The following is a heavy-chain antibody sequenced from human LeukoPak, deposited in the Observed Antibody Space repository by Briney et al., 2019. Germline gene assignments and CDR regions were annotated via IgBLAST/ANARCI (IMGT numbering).Heavy chain of an antibody. CDR3: ARDLGQQVVRGFDP. J-gene: IGHJ5*02. CDR1: GFTFNSYG. V-gene: IGHV3-33*01. Sequence: GGSLRLSCAASGFTFNSYGMHWVRQVAGKGLEWVAVVWYDGSDKHYADSVRGRFTISRDNSKNTLYLQMNNLRAEDTAVYYCARDLGQQVVRGFDPWGQGTLVTVSS. D-gene: IGHD6-13*01. CDR2: VWYDGSDK.